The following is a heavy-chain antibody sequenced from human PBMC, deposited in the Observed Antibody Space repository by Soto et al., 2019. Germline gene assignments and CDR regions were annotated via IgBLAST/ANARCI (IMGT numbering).Heavy chain of an antibody. Sequence: LRLSCAASGFTFSDYYMSWIRQAPGKGLEWVSYISSSGSTIYYADSVKGRFTISRDNAKNSLYLQMNSLRAEDTAVYYCARARDSSGYYFDYWGQRTLVTVSS. D-gene: IGHD3-22*01. CDR1: GFTFSDYY. CDR3: ARARDSSGYYFDY. CDR2: ISSSGSTI. J-gene: IGHJ4*02. V-gene: IGHV3-11*01.